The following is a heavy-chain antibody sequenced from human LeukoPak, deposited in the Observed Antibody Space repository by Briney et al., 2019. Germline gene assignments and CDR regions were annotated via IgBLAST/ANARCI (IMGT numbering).Heavy chain of an antibody. J-gene: IGHJ6*02. D-gene: IGHD3-9*01. Sequence: ASVKVSCKTSGYIFTGYGISWVRQAPGQGLEWLGWITVYNGNTHYPLKFQDRVTMTTDTSTGTAYMELRSLRSDDTAVYFCARALDHGMDVWGQGTTVTVS. CDR2: ITVYNGNT. CDR3: ARALDHGMDV. V-gene: IGHV1-18*01. CDR1: GYIFTGYG.